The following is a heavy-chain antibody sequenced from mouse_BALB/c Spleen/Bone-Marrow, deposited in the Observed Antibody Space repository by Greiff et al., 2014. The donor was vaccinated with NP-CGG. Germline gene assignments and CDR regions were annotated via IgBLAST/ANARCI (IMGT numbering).Heavy chain of an antibody. CDR1: GFIFSDYY. J-gene: IGHJ4*01. CDR3: ARSGEKYGAMDY. V-gene: IGHV5-4*02. Sequence: DVKLVESGGGLVKPGGSLKLSCTASGFIFSDYYMYWVRQTPEKRLEWVAAISDGGSYTYYPDSVKRRFTISRDNAKNNLYLQMSSLKSEDTAMYYCARSGEKYGAMDYWGQGTSVTVSS. CDR2: ISDGGSYT. D-gene: IGHD1-1*02.